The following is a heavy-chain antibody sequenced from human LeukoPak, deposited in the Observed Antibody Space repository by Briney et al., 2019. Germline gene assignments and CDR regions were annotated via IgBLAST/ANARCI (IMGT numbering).Heavy chain of an antibody. CDR3: TTGMMDQLLYSYYYYYGMDV. CDR2: LKSKTDGGTT. Sequence: PGGSLRLSCAASGFTFSNAWMSWVRQAPGKGLEWVGRLKSKTDGGTTDYAAPVKGRFTISRDDSKNTLYLQMNSLKTEDTAVYYCTTGMMDQLLYSYYYYYGMDVWGQGTTVTVSS. J-gene: IGHJ6*02. V-gene: IGHV3-15*01. D-gene: IGHD2-2*02. CDR1: GFTFSNAW.